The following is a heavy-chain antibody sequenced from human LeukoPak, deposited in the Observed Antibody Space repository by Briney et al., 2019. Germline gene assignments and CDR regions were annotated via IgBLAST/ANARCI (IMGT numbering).Heavy chain of an antibody. V-gene: IGHV3-23*01. CDR1: GFTFSNYA. CDR3: AREMDYYDSSGYWGGFDY. D-gene: IGHD3-22*01. CDR2: ISGSGDKT. J-gene: IGHJ4*02. Sequence: PGGSLRLSCAASGFTFSNYAMSWVRQAPGKGLEWVSAISGSGDKTHYADSVKGRFTFSRDNSKNTLYLQMNSLRAEDTAVYYCAREMDYYDSSGYWGGFDYWGQGTLVTVSS.